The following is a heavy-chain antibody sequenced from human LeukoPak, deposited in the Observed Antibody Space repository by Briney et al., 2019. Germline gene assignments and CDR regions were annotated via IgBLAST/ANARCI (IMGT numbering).Heavy chain of an antibody. J-gene: IGHJ4*02. D-gene: IGHD3-16*01. Sequence: PSETLSLTCTVSGGSFSSSGYSWGWLRQPPGKGLEWIGIIFYTGSTYYTPSLKSRVTMSVDMSRNQFSLELSSVTAADAAVYYCARLNLGTGRYDLDYWGQGSLVTVSS. CDR1: GGSFSSSGYS. CDR3: ARLNLGTGRYDLDY. CDR2: IFYTGST. V-gene: IGHV4-39*01.